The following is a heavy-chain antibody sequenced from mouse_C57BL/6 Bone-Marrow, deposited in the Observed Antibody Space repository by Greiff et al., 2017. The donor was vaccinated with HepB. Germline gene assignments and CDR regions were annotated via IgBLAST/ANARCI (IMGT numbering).Heavy chain of an antibody. CDR1: GYTFTDYN. D-gene: IGHD1-1*01. J-gene: IGHJ1*03. CDR2: INPNNGGT. Sequence: EVQLQQSGPELVKPGASVKIPCKASGYTFTDYNMDWVKQSHGKSLEWIGDINPNNGGTIYNQKFKGKATLTVDKSSSTAYMELRSLTSEDTAVYYCARRDYYGKENWYFDVWGTGTTVTVSS. V-gene: IGHV1-18*01. CDR3: ARRDYYGKENWYFDV.